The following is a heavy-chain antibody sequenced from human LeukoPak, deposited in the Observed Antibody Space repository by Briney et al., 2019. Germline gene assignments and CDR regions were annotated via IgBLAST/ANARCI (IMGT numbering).Heavy chain of an antibody. V-gene: IGHV3-48*02. CDR1: GFTFSTYN. Sequence: QAGGSLRLSCAASGFTFSTYNMNWVRQAPGKGLEWVSYISSTGTTIYYAESVKGRFTISRDNAKNSLYLQMNSLRDEDTAVYYCARDYGHHGEYFDYWGQGTLVTVSS. D-gene: IGHD3-10*01. CDR2: ISSTGTTI. CDR3: ARDYGHHGEYFDY. J-gene: IGHJ4*02.